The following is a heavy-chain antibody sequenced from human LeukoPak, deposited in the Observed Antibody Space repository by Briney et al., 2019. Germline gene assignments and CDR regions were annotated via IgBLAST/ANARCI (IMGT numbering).Heavy chain of an antibody. V-gene: IGHV3-23*01. CDR3: ASTPSYCSGGSCYSEYYFDY. CDR2: ISGSGGST. CDR1: GFTFSSYA. D-gene: IGHD2-15*01. J-gene: IGHJ4*02. Sequence: GGSLRLSCAASGFTFSSYAMSWVRQAPGKGLEWVSAISGSGGSTYYADSVKGRFTISRDNSKNTLYLQMNSLRAEDTAVYYCASTPSYCSGGSCYSEYYFDYWGQGTLVTVSS.